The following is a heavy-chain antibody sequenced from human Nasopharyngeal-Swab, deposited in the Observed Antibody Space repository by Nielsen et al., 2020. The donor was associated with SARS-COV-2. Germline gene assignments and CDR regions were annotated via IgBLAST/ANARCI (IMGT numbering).Heavy chain of an antibody. CDR1: GYTFTGYY. CDR2: INPNSGGT. CDR3: ARDLKGSSWYYYYYGMDV. J-gene: IGHJ6*02. Sequence: ASVKVSCKASGYTFTGYYMHWVRQAPGQGLEWMGWINPNSGGTNYAQKFQGRVTMTRDTSIRTAYMELSRLRSDDTAVYYCARDLKGSSWYYYYYGMDVWGQGTTVTVSS. D-gene: IGHD6-13*01. V-gene: IGHV1-2*02.